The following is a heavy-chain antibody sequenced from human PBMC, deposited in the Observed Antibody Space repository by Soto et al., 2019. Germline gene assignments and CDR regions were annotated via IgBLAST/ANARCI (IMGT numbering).Heavy chain of an antibody. CDR1: GYTFTGHY. V-gene: IGHV1-2*02. CDR2: IGPESGAT. CDR3: GRGRSGQIVVFY. D-gene: IGHD5-12*01. J-gene: IGHJ4*02. Sequence: VASVKVSCKASGYTFTGHYIHWVRQAPEQGPEWMGEIGPESGATRYAQKFQGRVTMTRDMSITTVYVELNNLSPDDTAVYYCGRGRSGQIVVFYWGQGTPVTVSS.